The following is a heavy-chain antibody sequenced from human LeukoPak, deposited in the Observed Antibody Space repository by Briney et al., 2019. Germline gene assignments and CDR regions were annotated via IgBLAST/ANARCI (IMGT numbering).Heavy chain of an antibody. CDR3: ARDPPPGMATNYYYYGMDV. J-gene: IGHJ6*02. CDR2: KKQDGSEK. D-gene: IGHD5-12*01. Sequence: GGSLRLSCAASGFTFSSYWMSWVRQAPGKGLEWVANKKQDGSEKYYVDSVKGRFTISRDNAKNSLYLQMNSLRAEDTAVYYCARDPPPGMATNYYYYGMDVWGQGTTVTVSS. V-gene: IGHV3-7*03. CDR1: GFTFSSYW.